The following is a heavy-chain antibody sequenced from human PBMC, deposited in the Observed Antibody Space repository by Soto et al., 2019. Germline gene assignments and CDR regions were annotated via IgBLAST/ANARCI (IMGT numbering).Heavy chain of an antibody. Sequence: EVQLVQSGAEVKKPGESLKISCKGSGYSFTTYWIAWVRQMPGKGLEWMGIIYPGDSDTLYGPSFQGQVTISADRSITTAYLQWRSLEASDTAKYYCARVSHYSSAFKGRFDPWGQGTLVTVSS. CDR2: IYPGDSDT. CDR3: ARVSHYSSAFKGRFDP. D-gene: IGHD2-15*01. V-gene: IGHV5-51*03. CDR1: GYSFTTYW. J-gene: IGHJ5*02.